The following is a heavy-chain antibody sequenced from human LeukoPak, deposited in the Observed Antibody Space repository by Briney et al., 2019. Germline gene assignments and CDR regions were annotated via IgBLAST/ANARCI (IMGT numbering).Heavy chain of an antibody. V-gene: IGHV4-61*02. Sequence: SETLSLTCTVSGDSITNNNYHWGWIRQPAGKGLEWIGRIYTSGSTNYNPSLKSRVTISVDTSKNQFSLKLSSVTAADTAVYYCARDKDDYGDYLPPGGWYFDLWGRGTLVTVSS. CDR2: IYTSGST. J-gene: IGHJ2*01. CDR1: GDSITNNNYH. D-gene: IGHD4-17*01. CDR3: ARDKDDYGDYLPPGGWYFDL.